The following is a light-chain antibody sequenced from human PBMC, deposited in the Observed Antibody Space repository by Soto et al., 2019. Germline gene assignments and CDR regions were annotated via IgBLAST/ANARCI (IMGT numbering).Light chain of an antibody. Sequence: QSALTQPASVSGSPGQSITISCTGTSSDVGGYNYVSWYQRHPGKAPKLMVYEVSNRPSGVSNRVSGSKSGNTASLTIAGLQAEDEADYYCSSYTSSSPYVFGTGTKLTVL. CDR2: EVS. V-gene: IGLV2-14*01. CDR3: SSYTSSSPYV. CDR1: SSDVGGYNY. J-gene: IGLJ1*01.